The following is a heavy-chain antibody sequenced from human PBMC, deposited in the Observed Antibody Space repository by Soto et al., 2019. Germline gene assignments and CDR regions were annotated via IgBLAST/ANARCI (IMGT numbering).Heavy chain of an antibody. CDR3: ARSHPVDRRTDRPYLFDP. CDR1: GDTFSNYY. Sequence: ASVKVSCKASGDTFSNYYIRWVRQAPGQGLEWMGIINPSGGSTSCAQKFQGRVTMTRDTSTSTAYMELSSLRSEDTAIYYCARSHPVDRRTDRPYLFDPWGQGTLGTVSS. J-gene: IGHJ5*02. V-gene: IGHV1-46*01. D-gene: IGHD2-15*01. CDR2: INPSGGST.